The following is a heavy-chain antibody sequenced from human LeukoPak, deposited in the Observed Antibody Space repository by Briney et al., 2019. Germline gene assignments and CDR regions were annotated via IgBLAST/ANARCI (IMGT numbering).Heavy chain of an antibody. V-gene: IGHV4-30-2*01. D-gene: IGHD3-3*01. Sequence: SETLSLTCTVSGGSISSGGYYWSWIRQPPGKGLEWIGYIYHSGSTYYNPSLKSRVTISVDTSKNQFSLKLSSVTAADTAVYYCARAGDFWSGYFDYWGQGTLVTVSS. CDR3: ARAGDFWSGYFDY. J-gene: IGHJ4*02. CDR1: GGSISSGGYY. CDR2: IYHSGST.